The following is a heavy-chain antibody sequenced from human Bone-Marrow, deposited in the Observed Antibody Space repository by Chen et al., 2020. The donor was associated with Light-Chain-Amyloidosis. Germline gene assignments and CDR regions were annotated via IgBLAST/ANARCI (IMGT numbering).Heavy chain of an antibody. J-gene: IGHJ4*02. CDR2: IYYSGST. CDR1: GGSISSSSYY. V-gene: IGHV4-39*01. CDR3: ARTTTVMSFDY. Sequence: QLQLQESGPGLVKPSETLSLTCTVSGGSISSSSYYWGWIRQPPGKGLEWIGSIYYSGSTYYNPSLKSRVTISVDTSKNQFSLKLSSVTAADTAVYYCARTTTVMSFDYWGQGTLVTVSS. D-gene: IGHD4-17*01.